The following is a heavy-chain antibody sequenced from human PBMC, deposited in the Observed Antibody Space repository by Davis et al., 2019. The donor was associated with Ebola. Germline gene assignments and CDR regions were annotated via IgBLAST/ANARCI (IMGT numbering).Heavy chain of an antibody. V-gene: IGHV3-9*01. CDR3: AKGVTPYYYYYGMDV. Sequence: SLKISCAASGFTFDDYAMHWVRQAPGKGLEWVSGISWNSGSIGYADSVKGRFTISRDNAKNSLYLQMNSLRAEDTALYYCAKGVTPYYYYYGMDVWGQGTTVTVSS. CDR1: GFTFDDYA. J-gene: IGHJ6*02. CDR2: ISWNSGSI. D-gene: IGHD4-11*01.